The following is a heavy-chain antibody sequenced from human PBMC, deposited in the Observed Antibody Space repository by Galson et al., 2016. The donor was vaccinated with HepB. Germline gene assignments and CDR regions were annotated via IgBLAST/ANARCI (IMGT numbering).Heavy chain of an antibody. CDR3: AGESSGYFGDAFDI. D-gene: IGHD3-22*01. J-gene: IGHJ3*02. CDR1: GGSISSGGYY. Sequence: TLSLTCTVSGGSISSGGYYWSWIRQHPGKGLEWIGYIYCSGTTYYDPSLKSRVIISVDTSEKQFSLKLNSVTAADTAVYYCAGESSGYFGDAFDIWGQGTMASVSS. CDR2: IYCSGTT. V-gene: IGHV4-31*03.